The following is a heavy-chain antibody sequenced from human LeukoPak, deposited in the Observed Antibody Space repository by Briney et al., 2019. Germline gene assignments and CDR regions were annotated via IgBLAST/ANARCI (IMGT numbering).Heavy chain of an antibody. CDR2: INPNSGGT. J-gene: IGHJ4*02. Sequence: ASVKVSCKASGYTFTSYYMHWVRQAPGQGLEWMGWINPNSGGTNYAQKFQGRVTVTRDTSISTAYMELSRLRSDDTAVYYCARTVWWFGELKPFDYWGQGTLVTVSS. D-gene: IGHD3-10*01. CDR3: ARTVWWFGELKPFDY. CDR1: GYTFTSYY. V-gene: IGHV1-2*02.